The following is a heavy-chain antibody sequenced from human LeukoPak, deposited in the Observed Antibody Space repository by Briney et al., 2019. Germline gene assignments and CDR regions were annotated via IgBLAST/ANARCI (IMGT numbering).Heavy chain of an antibody. D-gene: IGHD2-2*01. J-gene: IGHJ5*02. CDR1: GFTFSDYY. CDR2: ISSSVSTI. V-gene: IGHV3-11*04. Sequence: GGSLRLSCAASGFTFSDYYMSWISQARGKGLEGVSYISSSVSTIYDANVVKGLLDISRDNAKTSLYLQWNSLRAEDTAVYYCARDICSSTSCYIAYNWFDPWGQGTLVTVSS. CDR3: ARDICSSTSCYIAYNWFDP.